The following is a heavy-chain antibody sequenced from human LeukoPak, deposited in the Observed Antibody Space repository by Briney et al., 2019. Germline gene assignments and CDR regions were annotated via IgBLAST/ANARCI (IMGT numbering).Heavy chain of an antibody. CDR3: TRLGSYYPLDYYYYYMDV. CDR2: ISSSGSTI. V-gene: IGHV3-11*01. J-gene: IGHJ6*03. D-gene: IGHD1-26*01. Sequence: GGSLRLSCAASGFTFSDYYMSWIRQAPGKGLEWVSYISSSGSTIYYADSVKGRFTISRDNAKNSLYLQMNSLKTEDTAVYYCTRLGSYYPLDYYYYYMDVWGKGTTVTVSS. CDR1: GFTFSDYY.